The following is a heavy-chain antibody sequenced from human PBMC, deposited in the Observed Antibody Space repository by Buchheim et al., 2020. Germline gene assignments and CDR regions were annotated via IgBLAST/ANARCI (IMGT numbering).Heavy chain of an antibody. V-gene: IGHV1-2*06. Sequence: QVQLVQSGAEVKKSGASVKVSCKASGYTFTGYSLHWVRQAPGQGLEWMGRIIPNSGATNYAQKFQDRFTMTRDTSTSTAYLELSRLRTDDTAVYYCARVLSVTMMIVLGYWGQGTL. J-gene: IGHJ4*02. D-gene: IGHD3-22*01. CDR2: IIPNSGAT. CDR1: GYTFTGYS. CDR3: ARVLSVTMMIVLGY.